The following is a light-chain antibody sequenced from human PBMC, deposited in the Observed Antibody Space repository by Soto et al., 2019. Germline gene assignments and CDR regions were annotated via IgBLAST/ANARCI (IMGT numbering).Light chain of an antibody. V-gene: IGLV2-14*01. CDR2: EVT. Sequence: QSVLLQPASVSASPGQSITISCTGTNRDVGYYNYVSWYQHLPGKAPKLIIFEVTSRPSGVPDRFSGSKSGNAASLVISGLKPEDEADYYCSSYSRSSSVLFGGGTTLTVL. J-gene: IGLJ2*01. CDR3: SSYSRSSSVL. CDR1: NRDVGYYNY.